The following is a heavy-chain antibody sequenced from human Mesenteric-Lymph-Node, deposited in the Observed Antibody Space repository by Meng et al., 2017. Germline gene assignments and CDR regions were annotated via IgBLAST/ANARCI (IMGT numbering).Heavy chain of an antibody. CDR3: ARDLDTAMYYYYGMDV. CDR2: VNSGSTFI. V-gene: IGHV3-21*01. Sequence: GESLKISCAASGFIFIRYSMNWVRQAPGKGLEWVSAVNSGSTFIDYADSVRGRFTISRDNSKNTLYLQMNSLRAEDTAVYYCARDLDTAMYYYYGMDVWGQGTTVTVSS. D-gene: IGHD5-18*01. J-gene: IGHJ6*02. CDR1: GFIFIRYS.